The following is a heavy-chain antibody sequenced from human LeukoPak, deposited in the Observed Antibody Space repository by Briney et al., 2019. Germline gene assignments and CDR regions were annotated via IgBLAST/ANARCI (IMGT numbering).Heavy chain of an antibody. V-gene: IGHV4-4*07. CDR1: GGSINNYY. CDR3: ARVSSTSGWYALGY. J-gene: IGHJ4*02. CDR2: IYSTGTT. Sequence: PSETLSLTCSVSGGSINNYYWNWIRQPAGKGLEWIGRIYSTGTTNYNPSLKSRVTMSVDTSKNQLSLKLTSVSAADTAVYYCARVSSTSGWYALGYWGQGTLVTVSS. D-gene: IGHD6-19*01.